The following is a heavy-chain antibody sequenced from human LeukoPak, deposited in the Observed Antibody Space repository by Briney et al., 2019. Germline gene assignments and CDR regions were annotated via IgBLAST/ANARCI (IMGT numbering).Heavy chain of an antibody. J-gene: IGHJ4*02. Sequence: GGSLRLSCAASGFTFSSYGMHWVRQAPGKGLEWVAVISYDGSNKYYADSVKGRFTISRDNSKNTLYLQMNSLRAEDTAVYYCAKTYYYDSSGYYELPHYWGQGTLVTVSS. CDR3: AKTYYYDSSGYYELPHY. CDR1: GFTFSSYG. V-gene: IGHV3-30*18. CDR2: ISYDGSNK. D-gene: IGHD3-22*01.